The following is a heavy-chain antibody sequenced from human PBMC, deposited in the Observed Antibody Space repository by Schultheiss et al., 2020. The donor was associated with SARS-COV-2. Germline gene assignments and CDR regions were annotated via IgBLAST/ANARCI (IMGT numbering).Heavy chain of an antibody. CDR3: ARPPSSRDAFDI. V-gene: IGHV3-23*01. CDR1: GFTFSSYA. CDR2: ISGSGGST. J-gene: IGHJ3*02. Sequence: GGSLRLSCAASGFTFSSYAMSWVRQAPGKGLEWVSAISGSGGSTYYADSVKGRFTISRDNSKNTLYLQMNSLRAEDTAVYYCARPPSSRDAFDIWGQGTMVTVSS. D-gene: IGHD6-13*01.